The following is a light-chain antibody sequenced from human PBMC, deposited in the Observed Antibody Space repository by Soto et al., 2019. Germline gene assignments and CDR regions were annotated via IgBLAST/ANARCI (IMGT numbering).Light chain of an antibody. Sequence: EIVMTQSPDTLSVSPGDRATLSCRASQTVSTNLAWYQQKPGQAPRLLIYGASTRATGVPDRFSGSGSRTEFTLTISSLQSEDFAVYCCQQYNSWPPLTFGQGTKVEIK. J-gene: IGKJ1*01. CDR1: QTVSTN. CDR2: GAS. V-gene: IGKV3-15*01. CDR3: QQYNSWPPLT.